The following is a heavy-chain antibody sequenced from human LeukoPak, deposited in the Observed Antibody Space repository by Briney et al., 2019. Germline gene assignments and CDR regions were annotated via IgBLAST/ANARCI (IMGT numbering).Heavy chain of an antibody. J-gene: IGHJ1*01. V-gene: IGHV4-59*01. D-gene: IGHD2-15*01. CDR3: AQKAPYSPGYSQD. CDR2: IYHSGTT. CDR1: GGSFSGYY. Sequence: TSETLSLTCAVYGGSFSGYYWTWIRQPPGKGLEWIGYIYHSGTTNYNPSLKSRVTISADTSKNQFSLKLTSVTAADTAVYYCAQKAPYSPGYSQDWGQGTLVTVSS.